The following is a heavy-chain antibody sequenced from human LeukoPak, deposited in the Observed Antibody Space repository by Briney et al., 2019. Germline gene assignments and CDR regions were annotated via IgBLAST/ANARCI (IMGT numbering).Heavy chain of an antibody. CDR1: GGSISSGSYY. D-gene: IGHD2-15*01. J-gene: IGHJ6*02. CDR2: IYTSGST. V-gene: IGHV4-61*02. CDR3: ARDVVVAPSWDYYYGMDV. Sequence: KPSQTLSLTCTVSGGSISSGSYYWSWIRQPAGKGLEWIGRIYTSGSTNYNPSLKSRVTISVDTSKNQFSLKLSSVTAADTAVYYCARDVVVAPSWDYYYGMDVWGQGTTVTVSS.